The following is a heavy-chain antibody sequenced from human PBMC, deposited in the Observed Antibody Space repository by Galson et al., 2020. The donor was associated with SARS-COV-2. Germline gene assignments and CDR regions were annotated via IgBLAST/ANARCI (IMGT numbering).Heavy chain of an antibody. Sequence: SETMSLTCAVSGDSISSTYWWSWVRQSPGKGLEWIGKIYHSGNTDYNPSLKSRVTISVDDSKNQFSLKLTSVTAADTAVYYCARVGDWTRPLDYWGQGTLVTVSS. CDR1: GDSISSTYW. CDR2: IYHSGNT. V-gene: IGHV4-4*02. D-gene: IGHD1-1*01. J-gene: IGHJ4*02. CDR3: ARVGDWTRPLDY.